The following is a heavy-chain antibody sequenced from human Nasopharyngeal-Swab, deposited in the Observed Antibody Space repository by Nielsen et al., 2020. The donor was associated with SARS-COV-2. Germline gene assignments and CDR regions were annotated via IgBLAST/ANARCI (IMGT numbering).Heavy chain of an antibody. CDR2: IDTAGDT. D-gene: IGHD1-1*01. Sequence: GESLKISCAASGLTFSSHDMHWVRQPPGKGLEWVSTIDTAGDTYYPGSVKGRFTISREKAKNSLYLQMNSLRVGDTAVYYCAGGQPGTTGTTYGMDVWGQGTTVTVSS. CDR1: GLTFSSHD. J-gene: IGHJ6*02. CDR3: AGGQPGTTGTTYGMDV. V-gene: IGHV3-13*01.